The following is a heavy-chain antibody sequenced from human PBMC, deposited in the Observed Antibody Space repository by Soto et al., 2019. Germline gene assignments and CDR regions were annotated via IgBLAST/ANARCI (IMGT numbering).Heavy chain of an antibody. D-gene: IGHD2-15*01. CDR1: GGTFSSYA. CDR3: ARAEYCSGCSCYVHADCSYCYGMDV. CDR2: IIPIFGTA. J-gene: IGHJ6*02. V-gene: IGHV1-69*06. Sequence: SVKVSCKASGGTFSSYAISWVRQAPGQGLEWMGGIIPIFGTANYAQKLQGRVTITADKSTSTAYMELSSLRSEDTAVYCCARAEYCSGCSCYVHADCSYCYGMDVWGQGTTVTVSS.